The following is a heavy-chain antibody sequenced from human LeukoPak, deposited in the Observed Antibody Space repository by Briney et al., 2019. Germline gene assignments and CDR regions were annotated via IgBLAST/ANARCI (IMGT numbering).Heavy chain of an antibody. CDR1: GFTFSSYS. J-gene: IGHJ6*03. V-gene: IGHV3-48*01. CDR3: AKDEGPAVYPGKGDDFWSGYYDDYYYYMDV. D-gene: IGHD3-3*01. CDR2: ISSSSSTI. Sequence: GGSLRLSCAASGFTFSSYSMNWVRQAPGKGLEWVSYISSSSSTIYYADSVKGRFTISRDNSKNTLYLQMNSLRAEDTAVYYCAKDEGPAVYPGKGDDFWSGYYDDYYYYMDVWGKGTTVTVSS.